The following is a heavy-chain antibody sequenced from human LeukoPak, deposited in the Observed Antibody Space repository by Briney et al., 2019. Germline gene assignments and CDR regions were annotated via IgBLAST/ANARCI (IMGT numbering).Heavy chain of an antibody. CDR1: GFTFSNAW. V-gene: IGHV3-15*01. Sequence: PGGSLRLSCAASGFTFSNAWMSWVRQAPGKGLEWVGRIKSKTDGGTTDYAAPVKGRFTISRDDSKNTLYLQMNSLKTEDTAVYYCTTGPQYTSLRESQGSYSRFDYWGQGTLVTVSS. J-gene: IGHJ4*02. D-gene: IGHD1-26*01. CDR2: IKSKTDGGTT. CDR3: TTGPQYTSLRESQGSYSRFDY.